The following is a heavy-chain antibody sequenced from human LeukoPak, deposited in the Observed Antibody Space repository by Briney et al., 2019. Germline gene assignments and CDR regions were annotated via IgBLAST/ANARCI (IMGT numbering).Heavy chain of an antibody. Sequence: SETLSLTCTVSGYSISSGYYWGWIRQPPGKGLEWIGSIYHSGSTYYNPSLKSRVTISVDTSKNQFSLKLSSVTAADTAVYYCARDVRGAARPRDYYYYMDVWGKGTTVTVSS. J-gene: IGHJ6*03. CDR3: ARDVRGAARPRDYYYYMDV. CDR2: IYHSGST. D-gene: IGHD6-6*01. V-gene: IGHV4-38-2*02. CDR1: GYSISSGYY.